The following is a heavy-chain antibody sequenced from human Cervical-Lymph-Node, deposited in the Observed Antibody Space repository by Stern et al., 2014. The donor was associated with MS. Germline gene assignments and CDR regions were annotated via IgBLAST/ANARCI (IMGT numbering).Heavy chain of an antibody. Sequence: SGPTLVKPTQTLTLTCTFSGFSLNTPSVGVGWIRQPPGKALEWLGLIYWDDDKRYSPSLRSSLTITKDTSKNQVVLTMTNVDPVDTATYYCARVLYSTYSGFYYFDSWGQGILVTVSS. CDR3: ARVLYSTYSGFYYFDS. J-gene: IGHJ4*02. V-gene: IGHV2-5*02. CDR2: IYWDDDK. D-gene: IGHD5-12*01. CDR1: GFSLNTPSVG.